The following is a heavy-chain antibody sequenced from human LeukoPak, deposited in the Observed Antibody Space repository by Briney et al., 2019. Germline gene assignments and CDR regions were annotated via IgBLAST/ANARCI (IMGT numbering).Heavy chain of an antibody. D-gene: IGHD4-17*01. J-gene: IGHJ6*02. V-gene: IGHV1-2*02. CDR3: ARDPDDYGDSRGYYYGMDV. CDR1: GYTFTGYY. CDR2: INPNSGGT. Sequence: ASVKVSCKASGYTFTGYYMHWVRQAPGQGLEWMGWINPNSGGTNYAQKFQGRVTMTRDTSISTAYMELSRLRSEDTAVYYCARDPDDYGDSRGYYYGMDVWGQGTTVTVSS.